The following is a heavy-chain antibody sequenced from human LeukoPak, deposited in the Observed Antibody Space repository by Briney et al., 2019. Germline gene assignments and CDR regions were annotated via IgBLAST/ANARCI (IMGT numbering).Heavy chain of an antibody. V-gene: IGHV3-30*03. D-gene: IGHD3-16*01. CDR3: AYLLGDY. Sequence: PGGSLGLSCAASGXTFSSYGMHWVRQAPGKGLEWVAVISYDGSNKCYADSVKGRFTISRDNSKNTLYLQMNSLRAEDTAVYYCAYLLGDYWGQGTLVTVSS. J-gene: IGHJ4*02. CDR1: GXTFSSYG. CDR2: ISYDGSNK.